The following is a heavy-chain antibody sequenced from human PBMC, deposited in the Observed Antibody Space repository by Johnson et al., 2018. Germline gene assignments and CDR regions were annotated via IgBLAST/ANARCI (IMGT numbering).Heavy chain of an antibody. CDR3: AKDGGFDAFDI. CDR2: ISWNSGSI. CDR1: GFTFDDYA. J-gene: IGHJ3*02. Sequence: EVQLLESGGGLVQPGRSLRLSCAASGFTFDDYAMHWVRQAPGKGLEWVSGISWNSGSIGYADSVKGRFTIPRDNAKHSLYLQMNSLRAEDTALYYCAKDGGFDAFDIWGQGTMVTVSS. V-gene: IGHV3-9*01. D-gene: IGHD2-15*01.